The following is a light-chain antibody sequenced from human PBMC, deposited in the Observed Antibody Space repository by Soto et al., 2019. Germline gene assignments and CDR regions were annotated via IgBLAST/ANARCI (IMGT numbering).Light chain of an antibody. CDR3: QQYDSSWT. J-gene: IGKJ1*01. Sequence: EIVLTQSPGTLSLSPGERATLSCRASQSVPSNFLAWYQQKPGQAPILLIYGVSRRATGIPDRFNGSGSGTNFTLTISRLEPEDFAVYYCQQYDSSWTFGQGTKVEIK. CDR2: GVS. CDR1: QSVPSNF. V-gene: IGKV3-20*01.